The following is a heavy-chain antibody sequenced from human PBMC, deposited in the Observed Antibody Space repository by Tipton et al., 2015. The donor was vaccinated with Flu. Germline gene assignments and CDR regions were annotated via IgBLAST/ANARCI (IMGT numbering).Heavy chain of an antibody. CDR2: IYTNGYS. CDR1: GGSIGSFY. CDR3: VTLPETTWDLY. D-gene: IGHD1-7*01. J-gene: IGHJ4*02. V-gene: IGHV4-4*08. Sequence: GLVKPSETLSLTCTVSGGSIGSFYWNWIRQPPGKGLEWIGRIYTNGYSNYNPSLKSRVTISIDTSKNQFSLNMISVTAADTAVYYCVTLPETTWDLYWGQGTLVTVSS.